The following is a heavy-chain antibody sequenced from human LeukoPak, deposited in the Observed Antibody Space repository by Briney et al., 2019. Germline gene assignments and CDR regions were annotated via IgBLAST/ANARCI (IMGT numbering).Heavy chain of an antibody. J-gene: IGHJ4*02. CDR1: GFTFDDYA. Sequence: GGSLRLSCAASGFTFDDYAMHWVWQAPGKGLEWVSGISWNSGTIGYADSVKGRFTISRDNGKKSLFLQMNSLRAEDTALYYCSKDTRDILTGYYNTAFDYWGQGTLVTVSS. V-gene: IGHV3-9*01. CDR3: SKDTRDILTGYYNTAFDY. CDR2: ISWNSGTI. D-gene: IGHD3-9*01.